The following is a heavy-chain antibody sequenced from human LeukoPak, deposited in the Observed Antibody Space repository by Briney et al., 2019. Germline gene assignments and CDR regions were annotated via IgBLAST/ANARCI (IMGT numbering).Heavy chain of an antibody. D-gene: IGHD1-26*01. CDR3: ARSYGLFDY. CDR2: INHSGGT. J-gene: IGHJ4*02. V-gene: IGHV4-34*01. Sequence: SETLSLTCAVYGGSFSGYYWSWIRQPPGKGLEWIGEINHSGGTNYNPSLKSRVTISVDTSKNQFSLKLSSVTAADTAVYYCARSYGLFDYWGQGTLVTVSS. CDR1: GGSFSGYY.